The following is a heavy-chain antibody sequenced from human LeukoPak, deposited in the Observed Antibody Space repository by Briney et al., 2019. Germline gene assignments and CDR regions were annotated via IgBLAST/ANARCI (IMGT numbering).Heavy chain of an antibody. J-gene: IGHJ4*02. CDR2: IYYRKNT. CDR3: ASPRGFSYGYFDY. Sequence: WIRQPPGKGLEWIGSIYYRKNTYYNPSLKSRVTISADTSKNQFSLTLGSVSATDTAVYYCASPRGFSYGYFDYWGQGTLVTVSS. D-gene: IGHD5-18*01. V-gene: IGHV4-39*01.